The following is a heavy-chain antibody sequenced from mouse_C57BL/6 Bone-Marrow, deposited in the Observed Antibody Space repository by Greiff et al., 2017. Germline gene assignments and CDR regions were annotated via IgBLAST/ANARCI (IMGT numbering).Heavy chain of an antibody. Sequence: QVQLKESGPELVKPGASVKISCKASGYTFTDYYINWVKQRPGQGLEWIGWIFPGSGSTYYNEKFKGKATLTVDKSSSTAYMLLSSLTSEDSAVYFCARGDITTVVADFDYWGQGTTLTVSS. D-gene: IGHD1-1*01. CDR1: GYTFTDYY. CDR3: ARGDITTVVADFDY. V-gene: IGHV1-75*01. CDR2: IFPGSGST. J-gene: IGHJ2*01.